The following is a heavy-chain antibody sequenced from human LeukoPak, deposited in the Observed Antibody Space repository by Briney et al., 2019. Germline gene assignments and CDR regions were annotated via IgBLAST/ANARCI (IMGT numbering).Heavy chain of an antibody. V-gene: IGHV1-69*13. CDR2: IIPIFGTA. CDR1: GGTFSSYA. CDR3: ARLPAALRGYYYGMDV. D-gene: IGHD2-2*01. Sequence: SVKVSCTASGGTFSSYAISWVRQAPGQGLEWMGGIIPIFGTANYAQKFQGRVTITADESTSTAYMELSSLRSEDTAVYYCARLPAALRGYYYGMDVWGQGTTVTVSS. J-gene: IGHJ6*02.